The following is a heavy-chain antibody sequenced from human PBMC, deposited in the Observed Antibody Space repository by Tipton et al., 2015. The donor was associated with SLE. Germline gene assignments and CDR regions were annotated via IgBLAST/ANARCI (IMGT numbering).Heavy chain of an antibody. CDR2: INHSGST. CDR3: ARGRSYYDFWSGTTDGYYYMDV. J-gene: IGHJ6*03. Sequence: TLSLTCAVYGGSFSGYYWSWIRQPPGKGLYWIGEINHSGSTNYNPSLKSRVTISVDTSKNQFSLKLSSVTAADTAVYYCARGRSYYDFWSGTTDGYYYMDVWGRATTVTVTS. CDR1: GGSFSGYY. V-gene: IGHV4-34*01. D-gene: IGHD3-3*01.